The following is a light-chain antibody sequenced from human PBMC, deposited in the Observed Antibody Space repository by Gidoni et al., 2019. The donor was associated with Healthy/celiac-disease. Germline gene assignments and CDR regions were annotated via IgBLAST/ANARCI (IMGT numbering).Light chain of an antibody. CDR1: QSVSSN. CDR3: QQYNNWPPLT. J-gene: IGKJ4*01. Sequence: EIVMTQSPATLSVSPGERATLYCMASQSVSSNLAWYQQKPVQAPRLLIYCASTRATGIPARFSGSGSVTEFTLTIIRLQSEDFAVYYCQQYNNWPPLTFGGGTKVEIK. CDR2: CAS. V-gene: IGKV3-15*01.